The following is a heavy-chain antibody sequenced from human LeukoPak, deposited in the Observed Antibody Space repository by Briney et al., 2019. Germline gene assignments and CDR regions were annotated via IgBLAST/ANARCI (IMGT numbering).Heavy chain of an antibody. CDR1: GYTFTSYG. V-gene: IGHV1-18*01. CDR3: ARVGLLWFGELPYYFDY. J-gene: IGHJ4*02. CDR2: ISAYNGNT. D-gene: IGHD3-10*01. Sequence: ASVKVSCKASGYTFTSYGISWVRQAPGQGLEWMGWISAYNGNTNYAQKLQGRVTMTTDTSTSTAYMELRSLRSDDTAVYYCARVGLLWFGELPYYFDYWGQGTLVTVSS.